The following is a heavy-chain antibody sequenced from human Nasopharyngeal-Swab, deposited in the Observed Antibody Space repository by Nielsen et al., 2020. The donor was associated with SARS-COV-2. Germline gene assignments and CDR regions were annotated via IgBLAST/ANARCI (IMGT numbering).Heavy chain of an antibody. V-gene: IGHV3-53*01. CDR3: TREDRYASGSFDH. Sequence: VRQAPGKGLEWVSVIYSGGGSYYADSVKGRFTISRDNFKNMLYLQMNSLRAEDTAMYYCTREDRYASGSFDHWGQGTLVTASS. D-gene: IGHD3-10*01. CDR2: IYSGGGS. J-gene: IGHJ4*02.